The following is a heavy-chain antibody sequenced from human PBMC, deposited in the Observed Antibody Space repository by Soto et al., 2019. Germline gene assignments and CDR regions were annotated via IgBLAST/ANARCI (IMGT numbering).Heavy chain of an antibody. Sequence: GGSLRLSCAASGFTFNNYAMTWVRQAPGKGLEWVSRISGSADTTHYADSVKGRFTISRDNSKNTLYLRMNSLRAEDTAVYYCANSGGVAAPNDPFDIWGQGTMVPGSS. CDR1: GFTFNNYA. CDR3: ANSGGVAAPNDPFDI. J-gene: IGHJ3*02. V-gene: IGHV3-23*01. CDR2: ISGSADTT. D-gene: IGHD2-15*01.